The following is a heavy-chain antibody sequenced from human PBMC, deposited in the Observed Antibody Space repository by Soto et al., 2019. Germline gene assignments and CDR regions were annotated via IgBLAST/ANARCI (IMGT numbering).Heavy chain of an antibody. D-gene: IGHD6-13*01. J-gene: IGHJ4*02. CDR1: GFSFSTSAVG. CDR3: AHLCWAGSGTRYYLDD. V-gene: IGHV2-5*02. Sequence: QITLTESGPTLVKPTQTLTLTCTFSGFSFSTSAVGVGWIRQPPGKALEWLALIYWDDDKLYSPFLKSRLTITKATYTNPVVIKMTYMDTVDTETYYCAHLCWAGSGTRYYLDDWGQRTLVTVSA. CDR2: IYWDDDK.